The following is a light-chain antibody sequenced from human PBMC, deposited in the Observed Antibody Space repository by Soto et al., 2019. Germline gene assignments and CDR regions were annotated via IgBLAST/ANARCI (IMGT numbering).Light chain of an antibody. J-gene: IGKJ3*01. Sequence: DIQMTQSPSSLSASVGDRVTITCRASQGISNYLAWYQQKPGKVPKLLIYAASTLQSGVPSRFSGSGSGTDFTVTIISLQREDIATYYFQKYNSAPFTFGPGTKGDIK. V-gene: IGKV1-27*01. CDR3: QKYNSAPFT. CDR2: AAS. CDR1: QGISNY.